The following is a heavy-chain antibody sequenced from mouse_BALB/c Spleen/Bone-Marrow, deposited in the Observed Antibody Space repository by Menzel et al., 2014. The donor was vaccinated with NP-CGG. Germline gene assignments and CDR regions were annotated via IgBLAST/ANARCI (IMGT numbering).Heavy chain of an antibody. J-gene: IGHJ4*01. CDR3: AITTVVNAMDY. Sequence: VQLQQSGPDLVKPSQSLSLTCTVTGYSITGGYTWHWIRQFPGNTLEWMGYIHYSGTTNYNPSLKSRISITRDTSKNQFFLQLNSVTTEDTATYYCAITTVVNAMDYWGQGTSVTVSS. CDR1: GYSITGGYT. V-gene: IGHV3-1*02. D-gene: IGHD1-1*01. CDR2: IHYSGTT.